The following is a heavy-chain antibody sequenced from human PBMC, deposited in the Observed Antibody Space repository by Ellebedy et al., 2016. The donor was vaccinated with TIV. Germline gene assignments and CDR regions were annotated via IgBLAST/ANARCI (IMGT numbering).Heavy chain of an antibody. V-gene: IGHV1-8*03. Sequence: ASVKVSCKASGYTFTSYDINWVRQATGQGLEWMGWMNPNSGNTGYAQKFQGRVTITADESMTTAYMDLSSLRSEDTAVYYCARVRWATVARGVPFHYGMDVWGQGTTVIVSS. CDR3: ARVRWATVARGVPFHYGMDV. D-gene: IGHD3-10*01. CDR2: MNPNSGNT. CDR1: GYTFTSYD. J-gene: IGHJ6*02.